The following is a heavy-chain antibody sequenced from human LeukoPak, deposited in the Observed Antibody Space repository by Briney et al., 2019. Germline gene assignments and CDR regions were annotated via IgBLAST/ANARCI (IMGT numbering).Heavy chain of an antibody. Sequence: GESLKISCKGSGYSLTSYWIGWVRQMPGKGLEWMGIIYPGDSDTRYSPSFQGQVTISADKSISTAYLQWSSLKASDTAMYYCARGRDYYGSGSYYFNWFDPWGQGTLVTVSS. V-gene: IGHV5-51*01. J-gene: IGHJ5*02. CDR3: ARGRDYYGSGSYYFNWFDP. CDR1: GYSLTSYW. D-gene: IGHD3-10*01. CDR2: IYPGDSDT.